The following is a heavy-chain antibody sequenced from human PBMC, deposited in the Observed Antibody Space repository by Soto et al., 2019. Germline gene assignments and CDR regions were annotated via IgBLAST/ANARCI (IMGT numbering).Heavy chain of an antibody. CDR2: IKQDESEK. V-gene: IGHV3-7*03. J-gene: IGHJ4*02. CDR1: GFTFSDYW. Sequence: EVQLVESGGGLVQPGGSLRLSCAASGFTFSDYWLGWVRQAPGKGLEWVANIKQDESEKNYVDSVKGRFTISRDNAKNSLYLQMNSLTGEDTALYFCARDNFSGTYYVRGVTYYFDFWGPGTLVTVSS. D-gene: IGHD1-26*01. CDR3: ARDNFSGTYYVRGVTYYFDF.